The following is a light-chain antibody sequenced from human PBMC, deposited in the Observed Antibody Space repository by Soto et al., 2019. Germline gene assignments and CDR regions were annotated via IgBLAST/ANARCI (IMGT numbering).Light chain of an antibody. CDR3: AAGDDSRSGWV. CDR2: TNN. V-gene: IGLV1-47*01. Sequence: QSVLTQPPSASGTPGQRVTISCSGRNSNIGSNYVYWYQQLPGTAPKLLIYTNNQRPSGGPDRFSGSNTATSASLAIGGLRSEDEADYYCAAGDDSRSGWVFGGGTKLTVL. J-gene: IGLJ3*02. CDR1: NSNIGSNY.